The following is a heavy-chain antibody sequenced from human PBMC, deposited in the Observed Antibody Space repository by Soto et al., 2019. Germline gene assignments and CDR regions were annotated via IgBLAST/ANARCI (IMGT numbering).Heavy chain of an antibody. Sequence: QVQLQESGPGLVKPSETLSLTCTVSGGSISSYYWSWIRQPPGKGLEWIGYIYYSGSTNYNPSLKSRVTISVDTSKNQFSLKLSSVTAADTAVYYCARVGGSGSLNYWGQGTLVTVSS. V-gene: IGHV4-59*01. CDR3: ARVGGSGSLNY. J-gene: IGHJ4*02. CDR1: GGSISSYY. D-gene: IGHD3-10*01. CDR2: IYYSGST.